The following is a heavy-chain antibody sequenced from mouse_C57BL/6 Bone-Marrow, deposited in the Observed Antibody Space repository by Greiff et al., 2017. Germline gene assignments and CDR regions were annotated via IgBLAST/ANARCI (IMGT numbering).Heavy chain of an antibody. Sequence: QVQLQQPGAELVKPGASVKLSCKASGYTFTSYWMHWVKQRPGRGLEWIGRIDPNSGGTKYNEKFKSKATLTVDKPSSTAYMQLSSLKSEDSAVYYCAREEAYYSKYCDYWGQGTTLTVSS. V-gene: IGHV1-72*01. CDR1: GYTFTSYW. J-gene: IGHJ2*01. CDR3: AREEAYYSKYCDY. CDR2: IDPNSGGT. D-gene: IGHD2-5*01.